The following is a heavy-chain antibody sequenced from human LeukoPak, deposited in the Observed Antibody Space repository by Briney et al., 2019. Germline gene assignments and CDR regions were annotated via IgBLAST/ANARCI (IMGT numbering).Heavy chain of an antibody. D-gene: IGHD3-10*01. V-gene: IGHV3-30*03. CDR3: ASLRYGSGSYYNDY. CDR2: ISYDGSIE. CDR1: GFIFRNYG. J-gene: IGHJ4*02. Sequence: GGSLRLSCAASGFIFRNYGMSWVRQAPGKGLEWVAVISYDGSIEYYADSVKGRFTISKDNSKNTLYLQMNSLRAEDTAVYYCASLRYGSGSYYNDYWGQGTLVIVSS.